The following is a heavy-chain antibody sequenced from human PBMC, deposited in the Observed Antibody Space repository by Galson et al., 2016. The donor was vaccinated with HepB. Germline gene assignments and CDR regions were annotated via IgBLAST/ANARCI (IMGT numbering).Heavy chain of an antibody. J-gene: IGHJ5*02. V-gene: IGHV3-7*01. Sequence: SLRLSCAASGCTFSNYWMIWVSLVPGKWLEWVVNIKNDGSQKYYVDSVKGRFTISRDNGKNSLYLQRGSLRAEDTAVYYCARGDCSSSTCYVIWFDPWGQGTLVTVSS. CDR2: IKNDGSQK. D-gene: IGHD2-2*01. CDR3: ARGDCSSSTCYVIWFDP. CDR1: GCTFSNYW.